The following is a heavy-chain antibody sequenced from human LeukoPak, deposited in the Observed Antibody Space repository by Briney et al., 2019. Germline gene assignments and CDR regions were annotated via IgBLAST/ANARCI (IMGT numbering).Heavy chain of an antibody. CDR3: ARDGRNYYDSSGYYDY. J-gene: IGHJ4*02. CDR1: GGSISSSNW. CDR2: IYHSGST. D-gene: IGHD3-22*01. Sequence: SGTLSLTCAVSGGSISSSNWWSWVRQPPGKGLEWIGEIYHSGSTNYNPSLKSRVTISVDKSKNQFSLKLSSVTAADTVVYYCARDGRNYYDSSGYYDYWGQGTLVTVSS. V-gene: IGHV4-4*02.